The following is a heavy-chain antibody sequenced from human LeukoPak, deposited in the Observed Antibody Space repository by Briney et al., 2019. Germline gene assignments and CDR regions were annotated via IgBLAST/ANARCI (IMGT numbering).Heavy chain of an antibody. J-gene: IGHJ4*02. D-gene: IGHD1-14*01. CDR1: GFTFSSTG. CDR3: ARTYNPDY. CDR2: IRYDGNNK. V-gene: IGHV3-30*02. Sequence: GGSLRLSCTASGFTFSSTGMHWVRQAPGKGVGWVSYIRYDGNNKYYGDSVKGGLTVSRDNSKNTLYLQLNSLRVEDTAVYYCARTYNPDYWGQGTLVTVSS.